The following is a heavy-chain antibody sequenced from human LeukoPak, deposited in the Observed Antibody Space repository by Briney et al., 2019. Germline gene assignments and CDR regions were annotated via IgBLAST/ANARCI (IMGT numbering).Heavy chain of an antibody. Sequence: ASVKVSCKTSGYSFTGYYMHWVRQAPGQGLEWMGWINPNTGDTNYAQKFQGRVAMTRDTSITTAYMELTMLTSDDTAVYYCARDRGSSWYFDYWGQGTLVTVSS. V-gene: IGHV1-2*02. CDR1: GYSFTGYY. CDR2: INPNTGDT. CDR3: ARDRGSSWYFDY. J-gene: IGHJ4*02. D-gene: IGHD6-13*01.